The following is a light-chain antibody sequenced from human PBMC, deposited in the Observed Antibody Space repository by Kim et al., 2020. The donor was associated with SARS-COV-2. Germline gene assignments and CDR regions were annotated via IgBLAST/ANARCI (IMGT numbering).Light chain of an antibody. CDR2: DTD. V-gene: IGLV7-46*01. J-gene: IGLJ3*02. CDR1: PGPVTSGHY. Sequence: QAVVIQEPSLTVSPGGTVTLTCDSSPGPVTSGHYPFWFQQKPGQAPRTLIYDTDNRHSWTPARFSGSLLADKAALTLSGAQPEDEADYYCLLSYSGARPWVFGGGTKLTVL. CDR3: LLSYSGARPWV.